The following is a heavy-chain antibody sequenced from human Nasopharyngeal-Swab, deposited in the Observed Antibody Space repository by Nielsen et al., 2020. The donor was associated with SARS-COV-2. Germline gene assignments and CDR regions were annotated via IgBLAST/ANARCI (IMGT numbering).Heavy chain of an antibody. CDR1: GFTFSSYG. Sequence: GESLKISCGASGFTFSSYGMHWVRQAPGKGLEWVAVISYDGSNKYYADSVKGRFTISRENSKNTLYLQMNSLRAEDTAVYYCARDAVPGIAAAGHYYYYGMDVWGQGTTVTVSS. D-gene: IGHD6-13*01. CDR2: ISYDGSNK. J-gene: IGHJ6*02. V-gene: IGHV3-30*03. CDR3: ARDAVPGIAAAGHYYYYGMDV.